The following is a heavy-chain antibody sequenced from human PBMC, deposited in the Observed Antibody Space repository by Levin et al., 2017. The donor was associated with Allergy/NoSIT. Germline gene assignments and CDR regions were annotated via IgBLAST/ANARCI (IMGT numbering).Heavy chain of an antibody. J-gene: IGHJ4*02. D-gene: IGHD3-9*01. CDR1: GGSVSSGSYY. V-gene: IGHV4-61*01. CDR2: IYYSGST. CDR3: ARAEQEDDIFFSSVGSIGYYFDY. Sequence: SETLSLTCTVSGGSVSSGSYYWSWIRQPPGKGLEWIGYIYYSGSTNYNPSLKSRVTISVDTSKNQFSLKLSSVTAADTAVYYCARAEQEDDIFFSSVGSIGYYFDYWGQGTLVTVSS.